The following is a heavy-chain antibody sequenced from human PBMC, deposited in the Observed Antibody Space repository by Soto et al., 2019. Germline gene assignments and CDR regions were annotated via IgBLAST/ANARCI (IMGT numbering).Heavy chain of an antibody. D-gene: IGHD3-16*01. J-gene: IGHJ4*02. CDR3: VSYLWGTYRYFHY. Sequence: EVQLSASGGDLVQPGGSLRLSCAASGFTFSSYLMGWLRQAPGKGLEWVSGISQNSGSTYYIESVKGRFTISRDNSKNTLFLQMNTLRVEDTAIYYCVSYLWGTYRYFHYWGQGTPVTVSS. CDR2: ISQNSGST. V-gene: IGHV3-23*01. CDR1: GFTFSSYL.